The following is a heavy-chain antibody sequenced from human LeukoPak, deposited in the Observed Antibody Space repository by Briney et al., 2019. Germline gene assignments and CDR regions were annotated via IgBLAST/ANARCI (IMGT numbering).Heavy chain of an antibody. CDR1: GYTLTDLS. V-gene: IGHV1-24*01. CDR2: FDPENSET. CDR3: ATLNYGDLRGGGFEV. Sequence: ASVKVSCKVSGYTLTDLSIHWVRQAPGKGLEWMGGFDPENSETIYAQRFQGRVTMTEDTSSDTAYMSLTSLRSEDTALYYCATLNYGDLRGGGFEVWGQGTMVSVSS. D-gene: IGHD4-17*01. J-gene: IGHJ3*01.